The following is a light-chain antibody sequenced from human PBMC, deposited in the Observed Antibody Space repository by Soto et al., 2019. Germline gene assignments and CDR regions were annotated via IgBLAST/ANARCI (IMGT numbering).Light chain of an antibody. V-gene: IGKV3-20*01. Sequence: EIVLTQSPGILSLSPGERATLSCRASQSVSNDFLAWYQQKPGQAPRLLIFGASTRATDVPDSFSGSGSGAAFTLTISRLEPEDFAVYYCQQYGSSPPRTFGQGTKVDIK. CDR3: QQYGSSPPRT. CDR2: GAS. CDR1: QSVSNDF. J-gene: IGKJ1*01.